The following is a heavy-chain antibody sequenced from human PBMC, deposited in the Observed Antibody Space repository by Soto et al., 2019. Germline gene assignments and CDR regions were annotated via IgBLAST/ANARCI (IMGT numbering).Heavy chain of an antibody. D-gene: IGHD5-12*01. CDR3: ARGGDVNYYHGMDV. CDR1: GYSFTSYS. CDR2: ISAYNGKT. J-gene: IGHJ6*02. Sequence: QVQLVQSGGEVKKPGASVKLSCTASGYSFTSYSISWVRHAPGQGLEWMAWISAYNGKTNYAQNVQGRVTMTTDTSTRTAYMDLRSLRSDDTAVYYCARGGDVNYYHGMDVWGQGTTVTVSS. V-gene: IGHV1-18*01.